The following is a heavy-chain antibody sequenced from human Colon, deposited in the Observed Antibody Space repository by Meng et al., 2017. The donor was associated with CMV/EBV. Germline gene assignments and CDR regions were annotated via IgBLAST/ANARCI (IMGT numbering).Heavy chain of an antibody. Sequence: SCAASGFTFSSYAMSWVRQAPGKGLEWVSAISGSGGSTYYADSVKGRFTISRDNSKNTLYLQMNSLRAEDTAVYYCAKAYIGYYYYGMDVWGQGTTVTVSS. J-gene: IGHJ6*02. D-gene: IGHD2-15*01. CDR2: ISGSGGST. CDR3: AKAYIGYYYYGMDV. CDR1: GFTFSSYA. V-gene: IGHV3-23*01.